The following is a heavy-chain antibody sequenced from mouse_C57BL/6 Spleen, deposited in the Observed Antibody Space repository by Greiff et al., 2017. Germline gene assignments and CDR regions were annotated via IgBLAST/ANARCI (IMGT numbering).Heavy chain of an antibody. V-gene: IGHV5-17*01. J-gene: IGHJ1*03. CDR1: GFTFSDYG. D-gene: IGHD1-1*01. CDR3: ATGTTVVATDYWYFDV. CDR2: ISSGSSTI. Sequence: DVKLQESGGGLVKPGGSLKLSCAASGFTFSDYGMHWVRQAPEKGLEWVAYISSGSSTIYYADTVKGRFTISRDNAKNTLFLQMTSLRSEDTAMYYCATGTTVVATDYWYFDVWGTGTTVTVSS.